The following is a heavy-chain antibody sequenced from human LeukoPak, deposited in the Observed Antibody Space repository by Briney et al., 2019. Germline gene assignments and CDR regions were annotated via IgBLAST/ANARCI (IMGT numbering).Heavy chain of an antibody. CDR2: ISGGGDTT. Sequence: TGGSLRLSCAASGFTFSSYAMSWVRQAPGKGLDWVSAISGGGDTTYYADSVKGRFTISRDNSKNTLYLQMNNLRAEDTAIYYCAKSGYSSGWLFYYYYMDVWGKGTTVTVSS. V-gene: IGHV3-23*01. CDR1: GFTFSSYA. D-gene: IGHD6-19*01. J-gene: IGHJ6*03. CDR3: AKSGYSSGWLFYYYYMDV.